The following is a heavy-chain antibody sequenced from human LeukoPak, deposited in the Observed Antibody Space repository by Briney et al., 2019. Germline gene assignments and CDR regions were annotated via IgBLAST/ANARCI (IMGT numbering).Heavy chain of an antibody. CDR3: ARVHEEWLLYYVY. D-gene: IGHD3-3*01. Sequence: GASVKVSCKASGGTFSSYAISWVRQAPGQGLEWMGRIIPILGIANYAQKFQGRVTITADKSTSTAYMELSSLRSEDTAVCYCARVHEEWLLYYVYWGQGTLVTVSS. CDR2: IIPILGIA. J-gene: IGHJ4*02. V-gene: IGHV1-69*04. CDR1: GGTFSSYA.